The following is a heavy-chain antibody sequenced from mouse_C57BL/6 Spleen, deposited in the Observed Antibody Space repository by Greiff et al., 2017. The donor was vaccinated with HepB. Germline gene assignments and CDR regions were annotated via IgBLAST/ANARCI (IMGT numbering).Heavy chain of an antibody. V-gene: IGHV5-17*01. CDR2: ISSGSSTI. D-gene: IGHD1-1*01. Sequence: EVQRVESGGGLVKPGGSLKLSCAASGFTFSDYGMHWVRQAPEKGLEWVAYISSGSSTIYYADTVKGRFTISRDNAKNTLFLQMTSLRSEDTAMYYCARLYYGSSYAMDYWGQGTSVTVSS. CDR1: GFTFSDYG. CDR3: ARLYYGSSYAMDY. J-gene: IGHJ4*01.